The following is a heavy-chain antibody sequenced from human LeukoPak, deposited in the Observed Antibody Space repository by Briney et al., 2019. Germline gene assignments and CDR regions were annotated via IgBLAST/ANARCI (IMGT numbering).Heavy chain of an antibody. V-gene: IGHV3-21*01. CDR2: ISSSSSYI. CDR1: GFTFSSYS. J-gene: IGHJ4*02. Sequence: GGSLRLSCAASGFTFSSYSMSWVRQAPGKGLEWVSSISSSSSYIYYADSVKGRFTISRDNAKNSLYLQMNSLRAEDTAVYYCARSPISGNYLDYWGRGTLVTVSS. CDR3: ARSPISGNYLDY.